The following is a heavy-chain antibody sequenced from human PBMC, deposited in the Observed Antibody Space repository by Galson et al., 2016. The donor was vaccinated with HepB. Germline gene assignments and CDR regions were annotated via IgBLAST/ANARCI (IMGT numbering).Heavy chain of an antibody. CDR2: IYPDDSEN. J-gene: IGHJ4*02. Sequence: QSGAEVKKPGESLKVSCKASGYSFSSYWIGWVRQMPGKGLEWMGIIYPDDSENRYSPSLQGPVTISSAKSIGTASLQWSSLKASDTAMYFCARFGLGYCTDGSCFFDYWGQGTQVTVSS. V-gene: IGHV5-51*01. CDR3: ARFGLGYCTDGSCFFDY. CDR1: GYSFSSYW. D-gene: IGHD2-15*01.